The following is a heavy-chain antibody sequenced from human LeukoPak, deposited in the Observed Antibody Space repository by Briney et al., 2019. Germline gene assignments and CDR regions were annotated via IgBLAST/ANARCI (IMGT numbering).Heavy chain of an antibody. CDR1: GFTFDDYA. CDR3: AKSHCDSTSCYLVGSFYFDY. V-gene: IGHV3-9*01. J-gene: IGHJ4*02. CDR2: MSWNSGSI. D-gene: IGHD2-2*01. Sequence: GGSLRLSCAASGFTFDDYAMHWVRHAPGKGLEWVSGMSWNSGSIAYADSVKGRFTISRDNAKNSLYLQMNSLRAEDTALYYCAKSHCDSTSCYLVGSFYFDYWGQGTLVTVSS.